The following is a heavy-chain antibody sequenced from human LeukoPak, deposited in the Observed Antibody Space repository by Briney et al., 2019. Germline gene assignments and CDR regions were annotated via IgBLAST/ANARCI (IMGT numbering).Heavy chain of an antibody. CDR2: IKQNGSKK. V-gene: IGHV3-7*01. J-gene: IGHJ6*03. D-gene: IGHD6-19*01. Sequence: GGSLRLSCAVSGFTFSGNAMSWVRQAPGKGLEWVSNIKQNGSKKYYVDSVKGRFTISRDNSKNTLYLQMNSLRGEDTAVYYCAREGLPYSSGWTPNHYYMDVSGKGTTVTVYS. CDR1: GFTFSGNA. CDR3: AREGLPYSSGWTPNHYYMDV.